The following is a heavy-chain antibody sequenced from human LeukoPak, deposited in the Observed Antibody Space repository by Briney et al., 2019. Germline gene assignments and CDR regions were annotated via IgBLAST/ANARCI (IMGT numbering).Heavy chain of an antibody. CDR3: ARGTTARSYFDY. D-gene: IGHD2-2*01. J-gene: IGHJ4*02. CDR1: GGSFNDYY. Sequence: SETLSLTCTVYGGSFNDYYWTWIRQSPGKGLEWVAEIIHSGRTNYNPSLGSRVSLSVDTSKRQFSLKLTSVTAADTAVYYCARGTTARSYFDYWGQGTLVTVSS. CDR2: IIHSGRT. V-gene: IGHV4-34*01.